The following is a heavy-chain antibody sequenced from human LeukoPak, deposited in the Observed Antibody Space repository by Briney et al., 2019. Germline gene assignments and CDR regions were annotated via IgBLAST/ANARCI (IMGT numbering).Heavy chain of an antibody. CDR3: ARHEGGNPFDY. Sequence: GESLKIYCKGSGYSFTTYWIAWVRQMPGEGLEWMGIIYPGDSHTTYSPSFQGQVTISADKSISTAYLQWSSLKASDTAMYYCARHEGGNPFDYWGQGTLVTVSS. CDR1: GYSFTTYW. CDR2: IYPGDSHT. V-gene: IGHV5-51*01. J-gene: IGHJ4*02. D-gene: IGHD4-23*01.